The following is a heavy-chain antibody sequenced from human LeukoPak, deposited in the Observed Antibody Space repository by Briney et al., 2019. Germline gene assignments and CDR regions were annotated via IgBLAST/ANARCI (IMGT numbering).Heavy chain of an antibody. CDR2: IYTSGST. CDR3: ARVAEYCSSTSCYEEYYYYYYMNV. Sequence: SETLSLTCTVSGGSISIYYWSWIRQPAGKGLEWIGRIYTSGSTNYNPSLKSRVTMSVDTSKNQFSLKLSSVTAADTAVYYCARVAEYCSSTSCYEEYYYYYYMNVWGKGTTVTVSS. V-gene: IGHV4-4*07. J-gene: IGHJ6*03. D-gene: IGHD2-2*01. CDR1: GGSISIYY.